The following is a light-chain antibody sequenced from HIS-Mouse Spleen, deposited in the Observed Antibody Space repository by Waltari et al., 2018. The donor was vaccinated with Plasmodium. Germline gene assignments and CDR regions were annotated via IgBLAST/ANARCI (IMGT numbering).Light chain of an antibody. CDR2: EDS. J-gene: IGLJ3*02. CDR3: YSTDSSGNHRV. Sequence: SYELTQPPSVSVSPGPTARLTCAGDALPKKHAYWYQQQSGQAPVLVIYEDSKRPSGIPERFAGSSSGTMATLTISGAQVEDEADYYCYSTDSSGNHRVFGGGTKLTVL. CDR1: ALPKKH. V-gene: IGLV3-10*01.